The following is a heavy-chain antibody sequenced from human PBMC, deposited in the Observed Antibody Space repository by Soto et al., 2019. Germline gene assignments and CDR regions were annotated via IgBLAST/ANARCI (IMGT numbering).Heavy chain of an antibody. D-gene: IGHD3-3*02. V-gene: IGHV4-30-4*01. CDR2: INSGGRT. J-gene: IGHJ6*01. Sequence: SETLSLTCTVSGGSITSSDSYWSWIRQPPGKGLEWIGYINSGGRTYYNSSLKSRLILSLDTSKNQFSLRLSSINAADTAVYFCASFSALGNDYCVDVWRQGTTVTVSS. CDR3: ASFSALGNDYCVDV. CDR1: GGSITSSDSY.